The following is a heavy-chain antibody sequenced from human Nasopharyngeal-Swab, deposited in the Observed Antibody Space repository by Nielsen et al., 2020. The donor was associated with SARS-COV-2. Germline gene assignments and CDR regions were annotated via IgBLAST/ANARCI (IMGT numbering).Heavy chain of an antibody. CDR2: IRSKAYGGTT. Sequence: WIRQPPGKGLEWVGFIRSKAYGGTTEYAASVKGRFTTSRDDSKSIAYLQMNSLKTEDTAVYYCTREGQRTAFDIWGQGTMVTVSS. J-gene: IGHJ3*02. V-gene: IGHV3-49*02. CDR3: TREGQRTAFDI.